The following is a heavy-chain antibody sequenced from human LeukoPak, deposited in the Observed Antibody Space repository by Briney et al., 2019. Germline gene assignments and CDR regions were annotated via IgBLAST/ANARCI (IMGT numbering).Heavy chain of an antibody. CDR1: GYTFTGYY. D-gene: IGHD2-2*01. CDR2: INPNSGGT. Sequence: GASVKVSCKAFGYTFTGYYMHWVRQAPGQGLEWMGRINPNSGGTNYAQKFQGRVTMTRDTSISTAYMELSRLRSDDTAAYYCARDFLVPAAPYNWFDPWGQGTLVTVSS. V-gene: IGHV1-2*06. J-gene: IGHJ5*02. CDR3: ARDFLVPAAPYNWFDP.